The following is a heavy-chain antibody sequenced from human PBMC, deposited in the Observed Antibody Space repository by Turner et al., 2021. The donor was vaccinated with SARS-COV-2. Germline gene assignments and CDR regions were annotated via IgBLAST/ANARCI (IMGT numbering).Heavy chain of an antibody. CDR3: ASLNVDTLYYGMDV. J-gene: IGHJ6*02. D-gene: IGHD5-18*01. CDR2: IYYSGST. CDR1: GGSISSYY. V-gene: IGHV4-59*08. Sequence: QVQLQESGPGLVKPSETLSLTCTVPGGSISSYYWSWIRQPPGKGLEWIGYIYYSGSTNYNPSLKSRVTISVDTSKNQFSLKLSSVTAADTAVYYCASLNVDTLYYGMDVWGQGTTVTVSS.